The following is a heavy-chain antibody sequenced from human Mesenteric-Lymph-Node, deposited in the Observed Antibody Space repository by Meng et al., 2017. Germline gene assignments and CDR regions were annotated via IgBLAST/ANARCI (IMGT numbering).Heavy chain of an antibody. D-gene: IGHD4-17*01. V-gene: IGHV3-23*01. CDR2: ISGSGGST. CDR3: AKARLRFQNGMDV. CDR1: GFSFDDYA. J-gene: IGHJ6*02. Sequence: GESLKISCVASGFSFDDYAMQWVRQAPGKGLEWVSGISGSGGSTYYADSVKGRFTISRDNSKTAVYLQMSSLRVEDTAIYYCAKARLRFQNGMDVWGQGTTVTVSS.